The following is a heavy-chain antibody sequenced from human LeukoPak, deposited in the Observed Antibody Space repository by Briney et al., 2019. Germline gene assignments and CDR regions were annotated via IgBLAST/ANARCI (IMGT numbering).Heavy chain of an antibody. Sequence: ASVKVSCKASGYTFTSYAMHWVRQAPGQRLEWMGWINAGNGNTKYSQKFQGRVTITRDTSASTAYMELSCLRSEDTAVYYCARARVGYYFDYWGQGTLVTVSS. V-gene: IGHV1-3*01. CDR2: INAGNGNT. J-gene: IGHJ4*02. CDR3: ARARVGYYFDY. CDR1: GYTFTSYA. D-gene: IGHD6-13*01.